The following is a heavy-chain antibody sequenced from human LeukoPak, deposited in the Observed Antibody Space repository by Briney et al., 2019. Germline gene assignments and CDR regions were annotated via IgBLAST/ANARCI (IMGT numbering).Heavy chain of an antibody. D-gene: IGHD4-23*01. Sequence: TPSETLSLTCTVSGGSINFYYWSWIRQPAGKGLEWIGRIYSTGSTNYSPSLKSRVTMSVDKSKNQFSLNLSSVTAADTAVYYCARPSLDYGGIDAFDFWGQGTLVTVSS. CDR3: ARPSLDYGGIDAFDF. CDR1: GGSINFYY. CDR2: IYSTGST. V-gene: IGHV4-4*07. J-gene: IGHJ3*01.